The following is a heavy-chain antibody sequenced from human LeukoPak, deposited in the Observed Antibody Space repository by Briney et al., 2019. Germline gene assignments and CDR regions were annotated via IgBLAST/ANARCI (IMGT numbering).Heavy chain of an antibody. V-gene: IGHV1-18*01. CDR2: ISAYNGNT. D-gene: IGHD6-13*01. J-gene: IGHJ5*02. Sequence: GASVKVPCKASGYTFTSYGISWVRQAPGQGLEWMGWISAYNGNTNYAQKLQGRVTMTTDTSTSTAYMELSSLRSEDTAVYYCAREGYSSSWYVSKDPISAPTVPWGQGTLVTVSS. CDR1: GYTFTSYG. CDR3: AREGYSSSWYVSKDPISAPTVP.